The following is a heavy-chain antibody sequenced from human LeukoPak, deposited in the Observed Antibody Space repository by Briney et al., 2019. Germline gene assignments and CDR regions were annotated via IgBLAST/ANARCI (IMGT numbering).Heavy chain of an antibody. Sequence: SETLSLTCTVSGGSISGYFWSWIRQPPGKGLEWIGYIHYSGSTNYNPSLKSRVTISVDTSKNQFSLKLSSVTAADTAVYYCARRRIPANAFDIWGQGTMVTVSS. CDR3: ARRRIPANAFDI. J-gene: IGHJ3*02. D-gene: IGHD2-15*01. CDR2: IHYSGST. CDR1: GGSISGYF. V-gene: IGHV4-59*01.